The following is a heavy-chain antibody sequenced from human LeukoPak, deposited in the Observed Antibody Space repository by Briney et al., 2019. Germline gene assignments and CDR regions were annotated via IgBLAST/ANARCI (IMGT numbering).Heavy chain of an antibody. D-gene: IGHD3-16*01. CDR1: GYTFTDYY. V-gene: IGHV1-2*02. Sequence: ASVKVSCKASGYTFTDYYMHWVRQAPGQGLEWMGWINPNSGGTNYTQNFQGRVTMTRDTSISTAYMELSRLRSDDTAVYYCARGGRGVWGSWFDPWGQGTLVTVSS. CDR2: INPNSGGT. CDR3: ARGGRGVWGSWFDP. J-gene: IGHJ5*02.